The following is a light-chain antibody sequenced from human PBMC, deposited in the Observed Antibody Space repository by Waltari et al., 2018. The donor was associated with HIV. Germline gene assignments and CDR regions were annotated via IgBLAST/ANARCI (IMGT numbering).Light chain of an antibody. V-gene: IGKV3-11*01. J-gene: IGKJ4*01. CDR1: QSLSRH. Sequence: EIVLTQSPATLPFSPGERAILSCRASQSLSRHLAWYQQKSGQAPRLLIYDTSIRAPGTPGRFSGSGSGTDFTLTITAVQPDDFAIYYCQQRSSWPSLTFGGGTRVETK. CDR3: QQRSSWPSLT. CDR2: DTS.